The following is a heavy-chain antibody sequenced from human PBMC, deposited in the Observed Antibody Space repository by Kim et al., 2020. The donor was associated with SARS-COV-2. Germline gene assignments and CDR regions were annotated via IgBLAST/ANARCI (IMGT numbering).Heavy chain of an antibody. CDR1: GGSFSGYY. D-gene: IGHD3-10*01. CDR2: INHSGST. Sequence: SETLSLTCAVYGGSFSGYYWSWIRQPPGKGLEWIGEINHSGSTNYNPSLKSRVTISVDTSKNQFSLKLSSVTAADTAVYYCASPAYYGSGSYRRPFDYWGQGTLVTVSS. CDR3: ASPAYYGSGSYRRPFDY. J-gene: IGHJ4*02. V-gene: IGHV4-34*01.